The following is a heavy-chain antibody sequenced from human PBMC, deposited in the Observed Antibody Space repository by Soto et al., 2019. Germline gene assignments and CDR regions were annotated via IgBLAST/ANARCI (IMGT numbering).Heavy chain of an antibody. Sequence: HGGSLRLSCAASGFTFSSYAMSWVRQAPGKGLEWVSAISGSGGSTYYADSVKGRFTISRDNSKNTLYLQMNSLRAEDTAVYYCASTLSVTMIVVFDYWGQGTLVTVSS. CDR2: ISGSGGST. CDR3: ASTLSVTMIVVFDY. CDR1: GFTFSSYA. D-gene: IGHD3-22*01. V-gene: IGHV3-23*01. J-gene: IGHJ4*02.